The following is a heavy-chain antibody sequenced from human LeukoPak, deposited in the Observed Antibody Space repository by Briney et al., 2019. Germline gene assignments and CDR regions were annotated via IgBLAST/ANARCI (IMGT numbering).Heavy chain of an antibody. CDR1: GFTFSGFG. V-gene: IGHV3-33*01. CDR3: ARGGSGSYSSYYYYGMDV. Sequence: GKSLRLSCAASGFTFSGFGMHWVRQAPGKGLEWVAVIWYDGSNKYYADSVKGRFTISRDNSKNTLYLQMNSLRAEDTAVYYCARGGSGSYSSYYYYGMDVWGQGTTVTVSS. J-gene: IGHJ6*02. D-gene: IGHD1-26*01. CDR2: IWYDGSNK.